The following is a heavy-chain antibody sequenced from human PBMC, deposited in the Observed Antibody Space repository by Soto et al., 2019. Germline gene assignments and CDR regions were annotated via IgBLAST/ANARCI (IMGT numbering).Heavy chain of an antibody. CDR1: GYSVTSYW. CDR2: IDPSDSYT. CDR3: AREDIVATVQGPYYGMDV. J-gene: IGHJ6*02. V-gene: IGHV5-10-1*01. D-gene: IGHD5-12*01. Sequence: PGASLKISGKGSGYSVTSYWFSWVRQMPGKGLEWMGRIDPSDSYTNYSPSFQGHVTISADKSISTAYLQWSSLKASDTAMYYCAREDIVATVQGPYYGMDVWGQGTTVTVSS.